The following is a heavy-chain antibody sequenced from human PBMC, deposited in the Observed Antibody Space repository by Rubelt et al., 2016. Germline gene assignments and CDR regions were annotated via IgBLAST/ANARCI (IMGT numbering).Heavy chain of an antibody. D-gene: IGHD2-2*01. CDR2: THDSGET. Sequence: QVQLQESGPGLAKPSETLSLTCTVSGGSINSYYWSWIRQPPGKGLEWLAYTHDSGETKYNPSLRSRTTISVDTSKNPLSLKLSSVTAADTAVYYCARRPAGLYQPIAHWGQGTLVTVSS. CDR3: ARRPAGLYQPIAH. V-gene: IGHV4-59*08. J-gene: IGHJ4*02. CDR1: GGSINSYY.